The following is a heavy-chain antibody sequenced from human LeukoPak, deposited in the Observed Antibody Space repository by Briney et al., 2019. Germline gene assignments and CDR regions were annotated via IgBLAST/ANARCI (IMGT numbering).Heavy chain of an antibody. J-gene: IGHJ6*03. CDR3: ALPAKGAFFYYYMEV. Sequence: ASVKVSCKASAYTSPNYGITWVRQAPGRGLEWMGWISTYNGSTQYAQKFQGRVTMTTDTPTKTVYMELSNLRSNDTAVYYCALPAKGAFFYYYMEVWGEGTTVTVSS. CDR2: ISTYNGST. CDR1: AYTSPNYG. V-gene: IGHV1-18*01. D-gene: IGHD2-2*01.